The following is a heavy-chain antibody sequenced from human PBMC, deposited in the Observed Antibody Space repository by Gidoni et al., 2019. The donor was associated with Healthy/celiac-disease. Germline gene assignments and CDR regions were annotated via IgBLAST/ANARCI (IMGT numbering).Heavy chain of an antibody. Sequence: QLQLQESGPGLVKPSETLSLPSTVSGAPITSSISFWGWTRQPPGKGLEWIGSIYYSGSTYYNPSLKSRVTISVDTSKNQFSLKLSSVTAADTAVYYCARHPFYYYDSSGYYYGWFDPWGQGTLVTVSS. CDR2: IYYSGST. D-gene: IGHD3-22*01. CDR1: GAPITSSISF. J-gene: IGHJ5*02. CDR3: ARHPFYYYDSSGYYYGWFDP. V-gene: IGHV4-39*01.